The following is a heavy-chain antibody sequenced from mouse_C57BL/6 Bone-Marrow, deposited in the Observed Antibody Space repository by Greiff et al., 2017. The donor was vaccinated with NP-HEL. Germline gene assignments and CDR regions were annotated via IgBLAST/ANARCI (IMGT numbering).Heavy chain of an antibody. V-gene: IGHV14-4*01. CDR1: GFNIKDDY. CDR2: IDPENGDT. J-gene: IGHJ2*01. D-gene: IGHD1-1*01. Sequence: VQLQQSGAELVRPGASVKLSCTASGFNIKDDYMHWVKQRPEQGLEWIGWIDPENGDTEYASKFQGKATIPADTSSNTAYLQLSSLTSEDTAVYYCTLFITTVYFDYWGQGTTLTVSS. CDR3: TLFITTVYFDY.